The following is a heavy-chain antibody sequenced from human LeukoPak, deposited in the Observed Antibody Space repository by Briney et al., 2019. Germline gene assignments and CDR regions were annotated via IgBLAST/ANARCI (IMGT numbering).Heavy chain of an antibody. J-gene: IGHJ5*02. CDR1: GYTFTGYY. Sequence: GASVKVSCKASGYTFTGYYMHWVRQAPGQGLEWMGWINPNSGGTNYAQKFQGRVTMTRDTSISTAYMELSRLRSDDTAVYYCARAAPSMRVVPAKRGNWFDPWGQGTLVTVSS. V-gene: IGHV1-2*02. CDR2: INPNSGGT. CDR3: ARAAPSMRVVPAKRGNWFDP. D-gene: IGHD2-2*01.